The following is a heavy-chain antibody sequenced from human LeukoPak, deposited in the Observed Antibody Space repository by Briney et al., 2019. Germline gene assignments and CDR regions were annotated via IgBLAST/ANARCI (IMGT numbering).Heavy chain of an antibody. V-gene: IGHV3-11*06. D-gene: IGHD6-13*01. CDR1: GFTFSDYY. CDR2: ISSSSDYT. CDR3: ARPPYSSSWDPGWFDP. J-gene: IGHJ5*02. Sequence: GGSLRLSCVASGFTFSDYYTSWIRQAPGKGLEWVSYISSSSDYTNYADSVRGRFTISRDNAKNSLYLQMNSLRAEDTAVYYCARPPYSSSWDPGWFDPWGQGTLITVSS.